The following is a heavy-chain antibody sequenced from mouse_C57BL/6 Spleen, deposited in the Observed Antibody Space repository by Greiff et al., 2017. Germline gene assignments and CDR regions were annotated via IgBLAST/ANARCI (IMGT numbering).Heavy chain of an antibody. Sequence: DVQLVESGAELVRPGASVKLSCTASGFNIKDDYMHWVKQRPEQGLEWIGWIDPENGDTEYASKFKGKATITADTSSNTAYLQLSSLTSEDTAVYYCTTEGTTVVATPHAMDYWVKEPQAPSPQ. V-gene: IGHV14-4*01. CDR2: IDPENGDT. D-gene: IGHD1-1*01. J-gene: IGHJ4*01. CDR3: TTEGTTVVATPHAMDY. CDR1: GFNIKDDY.